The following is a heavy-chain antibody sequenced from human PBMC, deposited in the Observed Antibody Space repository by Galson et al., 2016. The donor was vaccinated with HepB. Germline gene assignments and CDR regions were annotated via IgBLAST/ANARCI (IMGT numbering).Heavy chain of an antibody. CDR2: IKPDGSEK. CDR1: GFTFRSYW. CDR3: ARSTVTTWDY. Sequence: SLRLSCAASGFTFRSYWMTWVRQAPGKGLEWVANIKPDGSEKYYVDSVKGRFTISRDNAKNSLYLQLNSLGAEDTAVYYCARSTVTTWDYWGQGTLVTVSS. J-gene: IGHJ4*02. D-gene: IGHD4-17*01. V-gene: IGHV3-7*01.